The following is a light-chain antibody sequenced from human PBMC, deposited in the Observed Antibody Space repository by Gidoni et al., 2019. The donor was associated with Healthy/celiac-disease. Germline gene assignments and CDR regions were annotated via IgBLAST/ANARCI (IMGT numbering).Light chain of an antibody. J-gene: IGKJ2*04. V-gene: IGKV4-1*01. CDR2: WAS. CDR3: QQYYSTLCS. CDR1: QSVLYSSNNKNY. Sequence: DIVLTQSPDSLPVSLGARATINCKSSQSVLYSSNNKNYLAWYQQKPGQPPKLLIYWASTRESGVPDRFSGSGSGTDFTLTISSLQAEDVAVYYCQQYYSTLCSFGQGTKLEIK.